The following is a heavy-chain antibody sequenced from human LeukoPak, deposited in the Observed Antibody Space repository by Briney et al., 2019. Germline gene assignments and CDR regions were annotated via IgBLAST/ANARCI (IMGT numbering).Heavy chain of an antibody. CDR1: GFTFSSYA. Sequence: GGSLRLSCAASGFTFSSYAMSWVRQAPGKGLEWVSAISGSGGSTYYADSVKGRFTISRDNSKNTLYLQMNSLRAEDTAVYYCARGGGYDFWSGYSTFDYWGQGTLVTVSS. CDR2: ISGSGGST. J-gene: IGHJ4*02. D-gene: IGHD3-3*01. CDR3: ARGGGYDFWSGYSTFDY. V-gene: IGHV3-23*01.